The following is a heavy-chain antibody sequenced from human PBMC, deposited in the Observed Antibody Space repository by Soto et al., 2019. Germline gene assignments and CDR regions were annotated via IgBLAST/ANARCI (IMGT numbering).Heavy chain of an antibody. Sequence: GASVKVSCKASGGTFSSYAISWVRQAPGQGLEWMGGIIPIFGTANYAQKFQGRVTITADESTSTAYMELSSLRSEDTAVYYCAREQWELLNDLDYWGQGTLVTVPQ. J-gene: IGHJ4*02. CDR3: AREQWELLNDLDY. V-gene: IGHV1-69*13. CDR1: GGTFSSYA. D-gene: IGHD1-26*01. CDR2: IIPIFGTA.